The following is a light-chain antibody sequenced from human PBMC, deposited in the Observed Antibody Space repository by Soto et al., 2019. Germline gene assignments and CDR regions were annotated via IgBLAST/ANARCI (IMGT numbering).Light chain of an antibody. V-gene: IGKV3D-15*01. Sequence: EVVLTQSPATVSLSTGERATLSFWASHSVTTHLAWFQQRPGQTPRLLIYDASTRAPGIPARFSGRGSGAEFTLTISSLQSEDFAVYYCQQYNIWPRTFGQGTKVDIK. J-gene: IGKJ1*01. CDR1: HSVTTH. CDR3: QQYNIWPRT. CDR2: DAS.